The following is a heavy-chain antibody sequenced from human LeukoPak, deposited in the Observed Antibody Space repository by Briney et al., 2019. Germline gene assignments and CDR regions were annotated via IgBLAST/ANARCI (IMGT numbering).Heavy chain of an antibody. CDR2: ISSGGGTT. CDR3: ARDRSSSAAPSLSY. D-gene: IGHD6-13*01. Sequence: GGSLRLSCAASGFTFSSYGMNWVRQAPGTGLEWVSYISSGGGTTYYADSVKGRFTISRDNAKNSLYLQMNSLRDEDTAEYYCARDRSSSAAPSLSYWGQGTLVTVSS. CDR1: GFTFSSYG. V-gene: IGHV3-48*02. J-gene: IGHJ4*02.